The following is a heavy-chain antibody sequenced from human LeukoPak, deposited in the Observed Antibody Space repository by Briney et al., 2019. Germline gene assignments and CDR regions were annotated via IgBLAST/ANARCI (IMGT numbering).Heavy chain of an antibody. CDR1: AYIYSSSA. CDR3: ARSLTYDDDHPPFDY. Sequence: GASVKVSRKTSAYIYSSSAMNWVRQAPGQGLEWMGWLNTNTGNPTYAQGFTGRFVFSLDPSVSTAYLQISSLETEDTAIYYCARSLTYDDDHPPFDYWGQGTLVTVSS. J-gene: IGHJ4*02. D-gene: IGHD5-12*01. CDR2: LNTNTGNP. V-gene: IGHV7-4-1*02.